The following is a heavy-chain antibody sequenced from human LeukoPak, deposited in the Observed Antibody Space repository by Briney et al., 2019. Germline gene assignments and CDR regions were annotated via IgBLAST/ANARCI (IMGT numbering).Heavy chain of an antibody. Sequence: GGSLRLSCAASGFTFSSYSMNWVRQAPGKGLEWVSSISSSSSYIYYADSVKGRFTISRDNAKNSLYLQMNSLRAEDTAVYYCARDLTVTTVYYYYYMDVWVKGTTVTVSS. D-gene: IGHD4-11*01. CDR2: ISSSSSYI. J-gene: IGHJ6*03. CDR1: GFTFSSYS. CDR3: ARDLTVTTVYYYYYMDV. V-gene: IGHV3-21*01.